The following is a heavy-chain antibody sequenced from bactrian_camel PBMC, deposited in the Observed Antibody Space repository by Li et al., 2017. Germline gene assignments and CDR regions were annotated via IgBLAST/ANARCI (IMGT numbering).Heavy chain of an antibody. CDR1: GSTFSSHY. D-gene: IGHD6*01. CDR3: AAEPSPAYGGSFDGLRLRAYEYNY. Sequence: HVQLVESGGGSVQAGGSLRLSCATSGSTFSSHYMAWFRQAPGKARVGVAGIDTDGSTKYHDSVKGRFTISRDNANNSLYLLMDSLNPEDTATYTCAAEPSPAYGGSFDGLRLRAYEYNYWGQGTQVTVS. CDR2: IDTDGST. J-gene: IGHJ4*01. V-gene: IGHV3S53*01.